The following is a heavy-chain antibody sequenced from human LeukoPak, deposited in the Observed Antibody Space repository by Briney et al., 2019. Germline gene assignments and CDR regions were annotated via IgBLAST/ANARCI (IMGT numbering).Heavy chain of an antibody. CDR2: ISGTSTTI. CDR3: ARDPNYDSSGYPFDY. J-gene: IGHJ4*02. V-gene: IGHV3-48*02. CDR1: GFTFSDYD. D-gene: IGHD3-22*01. Sequence: PGGSLRLSCAASGFTFSDYDMNWVRQAPGKGLEWVSYISGTSTTIYYADSVKGRFTISRDNAKNSLFLQMNSLRDEDTAVYYCARDPNYDSSGYPFDYWGQGTLVTVSS.